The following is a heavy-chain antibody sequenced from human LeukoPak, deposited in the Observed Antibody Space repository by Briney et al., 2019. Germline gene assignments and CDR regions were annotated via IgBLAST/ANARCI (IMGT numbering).Heavy chain of an antibody. CDR2: IRYDGSNK. Sequence: GGSLRLSCAASGFTFSSYGMHWVRQAPGKGLEWVAFIRYDGSNKYYADSVKGRFTISRDNSKNTLYLQMNSLRAEDTAVYYCARAPPLRYFDWLLPYYFDYWGQGTLVTVSS. CDR1: GFTFSSYG. CDR3: ARAPPLRYFDWLLPYYFDY. J-gene: IGHJ4*02. V-gene: IGHV3-30*02. D-gene: IGHD3-9*01.